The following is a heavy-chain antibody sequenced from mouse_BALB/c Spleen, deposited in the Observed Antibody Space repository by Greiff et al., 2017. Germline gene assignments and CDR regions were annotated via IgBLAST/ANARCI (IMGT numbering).Heavy chain of an antibody. CDR1: GFSLTSYG. CDR2: IWAGGST. CDR3: ARDSPYYYGSSSFAY. V-gene: IGHV2-9*02. Sequence: QVQLKESGPGLVAPSQSLSITCTVSGFSLTSYGVHWVRQPPGKGLEWLGVIWAGGSTNYNSALMSRLSISKDNSKSQVFLKMNSLQTDDTAMYYCARDSPYYYGSSSFAYWGQGTLVTVSA. D-gene: IGHD1-1*01. J-gene: IGHJ3*01.